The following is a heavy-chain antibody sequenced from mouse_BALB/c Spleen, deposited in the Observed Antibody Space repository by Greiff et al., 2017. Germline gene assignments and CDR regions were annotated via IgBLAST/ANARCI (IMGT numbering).Heavy chain of an antibody. CDR1: GYTFTSYW. CDR2: INPSTGYT. D-gene: IGHD2-2*01. Sequence: QVQLQQPGAELVKPGASVKLSCKASGYTFTSYWMHWVKQRPGQGLEWIGYINPSTGYTEYNQKFKDKATLTADKSSSTAYMQLSSLTSEDSAVYYCARTTIYYGYGGVFAYWGQGTLVTVSA. CDR3: ARTTIYYGYGGVFAY. V-gene: IGHV1-7*01. J-gene: IGHJ3*01.